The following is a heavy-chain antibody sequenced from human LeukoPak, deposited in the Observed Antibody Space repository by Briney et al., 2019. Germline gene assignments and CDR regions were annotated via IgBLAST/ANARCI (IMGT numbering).Heavy chain of an antibody. Sequence: SVKVSCKASGGTFSSYAISWVRQAPGRGLEWMGRIIPILGIANYAQKFQGRVTITADKSTSTAYMELSSLRSEDTAVYYCARELGNLYYYYGMDVWGQGTTVTVSS. CDR1: GGTFSSYA. V-gene: IGHV1-69*04. CDR2: IIPILGIA. D-gene: IGHD4-23*01. J-gene: IGHJ6*02. CDR3: ARELGNLYYYYGMDV.